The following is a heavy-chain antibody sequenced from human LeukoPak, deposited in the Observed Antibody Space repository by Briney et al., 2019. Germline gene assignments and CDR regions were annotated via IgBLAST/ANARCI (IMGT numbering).Heavy chain of an antibody. Sequence: ASVKVSCKASGYTFTGYYMHWVRQAPGQGLEWMGWINPNSGGTNYAQKFQGRVTMTEDTSTDTAYMELSSLRSEDTAVYYCATEPNIMVRGVPFDYWGQGTLVTVSS. D-gene: IGHD3-10*01. CDR1: GYTFTGYY. V-gene: IGHV1-2*02. J-gene: IGHJ4*02. CDR2: INPNSGGT. CDR3: ATEPNIMVRGVPFDY.